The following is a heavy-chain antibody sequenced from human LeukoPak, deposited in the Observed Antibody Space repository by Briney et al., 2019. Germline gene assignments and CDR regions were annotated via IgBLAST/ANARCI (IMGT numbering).Heavy chain of an antibody. CDR3: AVSPLYDY. D-gene: IGHD2-15*01. Sequence: PSETLSLTCTVSGGSISSGSYYWSWIRQPAGKGLEWIGRIYTSGSTNYNPSLKSRVTISVDTSKNQFSLKLSSVTAADTAVYYCAVSPLYDYWGQGTLVTVSS. CDR2: IYTSGST. CDR1: GGSISSGSYY. V-gene: IGHV4-61*02. J-gene: IGHJ4*02.